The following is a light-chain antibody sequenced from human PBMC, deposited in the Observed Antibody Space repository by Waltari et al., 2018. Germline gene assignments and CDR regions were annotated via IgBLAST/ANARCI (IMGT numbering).Light chain of an antibody. Sequence: QSVLTQPPSMSGAPGQRVTIPCTGSSPNIGAGHDVHWYQVFPGTAPKLLIYGNNKRPSGVPDRFSGSKSDTSASLAIGGLQAEDEADYYCQSFDIRLSGGVVFGGGTKVTVL. CDR2: GNN. V-gene: IGLV1-40*01. CDR3: QSFDIRLSGGVV. J-gene: IGLJ3*02. CDR1: SPNIGAGHD.